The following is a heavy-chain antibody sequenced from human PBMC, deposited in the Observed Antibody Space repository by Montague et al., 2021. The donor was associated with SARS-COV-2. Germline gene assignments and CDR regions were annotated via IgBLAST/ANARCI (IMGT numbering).Heavy chain of an antibody. Sequence: SETLSLTCAVSGDSISSNNRWNWVRQAPGKGLEWIGETYHGGSTNYNPSLKSRVTISVDKTKNQLYLKMRSVTAAGTAVYYCARDLRQWLADYYYYGLDVWGQGTTVTVSS. CDR3: ARDLRQWLADYYYYGLDV. CDR2: TYHGGST. J-gene: IGHJ6*02. D-gene: IGHD6-19*01. V-gene: IGHV4-4*02. CDR1: GDSISSNNR.